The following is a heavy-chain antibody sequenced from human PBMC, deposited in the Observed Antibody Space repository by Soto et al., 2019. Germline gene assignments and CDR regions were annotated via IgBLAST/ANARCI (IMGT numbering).Heavy chain of an antibody. D-gene: IGHD6-25*01. V-gene: IGHV4-59*01. CDR2: IYYSGST. CDR3: ARDQLSSGLYVWFDP. Sequence: PSETLYLTCTVSGGSISSYYWSWIRQPPGKGLEWIGYIYYSGSTNYNPSLKSRVTISVDTSKNQFSLILSSVTSADTAVYYCARDQLSSGLYVWFDPWGQGTLVTVSS. CDR1: GGSISSYY. J-gene: IGHJ5*02.